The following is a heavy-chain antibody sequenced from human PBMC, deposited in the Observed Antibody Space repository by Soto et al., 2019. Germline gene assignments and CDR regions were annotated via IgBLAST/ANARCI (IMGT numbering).Heavy chain of an antibody. CDR3: ARGGETVTTYGYYYMDV. J-gene: IGHJ6*03. CDR2: IKQDGSEK. CDR1: GFTFSSYW. V-gene: IGHV3-7*01. Sequence: GGSLRLSCAASGFTFSSYWMSWVRQAPGKGLEWVANIKQDGSEKYYVDSVKGRFTISRDNAKNSLYLQMNSLRAEDTAVYYCARGGETVTTYGYYYMDVWGKGTTVTVSS. D-gene: IGHD4-17*01.